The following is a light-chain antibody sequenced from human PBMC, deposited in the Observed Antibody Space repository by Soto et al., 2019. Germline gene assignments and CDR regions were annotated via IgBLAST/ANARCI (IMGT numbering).Light chain of an antibody. Sequence: QSALTQPASVSGSPGQSITISCTGTSSDVGGYNYVSWYQQHPGKAPKLMIYEVSNRPSGVSNRFSGSKSGNTASLTISGLQDEDEADYYCSSDTSTSAVLFGGGTKLTVL. CDR1: SSDVGGYNY. CDR3: SSDTSTSAVL. V-gene: IGLV2-14*01. CDR2: EVS. J-gene: IGLJ2*01.